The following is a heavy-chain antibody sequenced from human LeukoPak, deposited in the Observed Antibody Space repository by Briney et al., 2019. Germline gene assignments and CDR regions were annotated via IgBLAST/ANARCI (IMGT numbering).Heavy chain of an antibody. V-gene: IGHV4-4*07. CDR1: GGSISSYY. CDR2: IYTSGST. CDR3: ASLLEWYPPPYYMDV. Sequence: SETLSLTCTVSGGSISSYYWSWIRQPAGEGLEWVGRIYTSGSTNSTPSLKSRVTISIDTSKNQFSLKLSYVTAADTAVYYCASLLEWYPPPYYMDVWGKGTTVTVSS. D-gene: IGHD3-3*01. J-gene: IGHJ6*03.